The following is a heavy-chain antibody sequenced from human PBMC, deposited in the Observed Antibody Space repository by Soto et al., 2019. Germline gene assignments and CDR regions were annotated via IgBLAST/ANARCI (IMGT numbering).Heavy chain of an antibody. CDR1: GGTFSSYA. CDR3: ASSIANLPPHRESYYYYYGMDV. CDR2: IIPIFGTA. V-gene: IGHV1-69*01. Sequence: QVQLVQSGAEVKKPGSSVKVSCKASGGTFSSYAISWVRQAPGQELEWMGGIIPIFGTANYAQKFQGRVTITADESTSTAYMELSSLRSEDTAVYYCASSIANLPPHRESYYYYYGMDVWGQGTTVTVSS. D-gene: IGHD6-6*01. J-gene: IGHJ6*02.